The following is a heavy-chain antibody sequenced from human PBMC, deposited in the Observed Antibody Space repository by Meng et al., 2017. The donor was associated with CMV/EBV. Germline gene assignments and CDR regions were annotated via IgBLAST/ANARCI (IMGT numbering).Heavy chain of an antibody. CDR2: ISSSGSTI. CDR3: ARGDFDGYSEFFDP. D-gene: IGHD5-12*01. J-gene: IGHJ5*02. V-gene: IGHV3-11*01. Sequence: ASGFTFSDYYMSRIRQAPGKGLEWVSYISSSGSTIYYADSVKGRFTISRDNAKNSLYLQMNSLRAEDTAVYYCARGDFDGYSEFFDPWGQGTLVTVSS. CDR1: GFTFSDYY.